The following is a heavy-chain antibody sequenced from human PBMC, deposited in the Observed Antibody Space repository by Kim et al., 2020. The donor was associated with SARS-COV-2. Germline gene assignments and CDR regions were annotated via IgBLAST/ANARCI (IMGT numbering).Heavy chain of an antibody. Sequence: GGSLRLSCTASGFTFGDYAMSWFRQAPGKGLEWVGFIRSKAYGGTTEYAASVKGRFTISRDDSKSIAYLQMNSLKTEDTAVYYCTRDAGIVVVPARTDAFDIWGQGTMVTVSS. V-gene: IGHV3-49*03. CDR1: GFTFGDYA. D-gene: IGHD2-2*01. CDR2: IRSKAYGGTT. J-gene: IGHJ3*02. CDR3: TRDAGIVVVPARTDAFDI.